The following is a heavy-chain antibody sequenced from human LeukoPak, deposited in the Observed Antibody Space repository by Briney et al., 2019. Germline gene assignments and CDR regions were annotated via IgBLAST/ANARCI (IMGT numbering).Heavy chain of an antibody. V-gene: IGHV2-5*02. CDR1: GFSLSTSGVG. Sequence: SGPTLVKPTQTLTLTCTFSGFSLSTSGVGVGWIRQPPGKALEWLALIYWDDDKRYSPSLKSRLTITKDTPKNQVVLTMTNMDPVDTATYYCALGGSGTLIDYWGQGTLVTVSS. CDR2: IYWDDDK. J-gene: IGHJ4*02. CDR3: ALGGSGTLIDY. D-gene: IGHD3-10*01.